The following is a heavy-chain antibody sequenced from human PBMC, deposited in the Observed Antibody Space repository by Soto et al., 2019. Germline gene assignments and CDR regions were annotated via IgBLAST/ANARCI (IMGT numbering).Heavy chain of an antibody. D-gene: IGHD3-3*01. V-gene: IGHV4-59*02. CDR2: MPYSGST. CDR1: DSFVSNYY. Sequence: SETLSLTCTVSDSFVSNYYWSWIRQPPGKGLEFIGYMPYSGSTNYNPSLKSRVTISVDTSKNQFSLKLSSVTAADTAVYYCAREGRITIFGVAIEDYYGMDVWGQGTTVTVSS. J-gene: IGHJ6*02. CDR3: AREGRITIFGVAIEDYYGMDV.